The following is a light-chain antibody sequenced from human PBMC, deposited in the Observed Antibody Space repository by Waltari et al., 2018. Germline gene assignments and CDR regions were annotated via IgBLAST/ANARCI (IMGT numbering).Light chain of an antibody. Sequence: QSALTQPPSASGSPGQSVTISCTGTSSDVGRYNYVSWYQQHPGKAPKLMIYEVSKRPSGVPARLAGPKSGNTASLTVSGLQAEDEADYYCSSYAGSNNVVFGGGTKLTVL. J-gene: IGLJ2*01. CDR2: EVS. CDR1: SSDVGRYNY. V-gene: IGLV2-8*01. CDR3: SSYAGSNNVV.